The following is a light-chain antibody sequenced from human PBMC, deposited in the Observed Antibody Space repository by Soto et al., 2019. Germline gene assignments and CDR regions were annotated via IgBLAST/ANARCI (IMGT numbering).Light chain of an antibody. CDR1: QSVANNY. CDR3: QQYGSSPPVT. V-gene: IGKV3-20*01. CDR2: DAS. Sequence: EIVLTQSPGTLSLSPGERATLSCRASQSVANNYLAWYQQKPGQAPRFLMYDASSRATGIPDRFSGSGSGTDFTLTISRLEPEDFAVHYCQQYGSSPPVTFGPGT. J-gene: IGKJ3*01.